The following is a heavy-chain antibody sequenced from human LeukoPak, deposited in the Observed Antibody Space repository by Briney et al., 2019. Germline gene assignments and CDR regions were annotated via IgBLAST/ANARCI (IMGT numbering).Heavy chain of an antibody. CDR3: TKGDGGSYPIDY. CDR1: GFTFSNCG. Sequence: GGSLRLSCAASGFTFSNCGMSWVRQAPGKGLEWVSTVNENGRNTLYADSVKGRFTISRDNSKNTLLWQMNSLRADDTALYYCTKGDGGSYPIDYWGQGTLVIVSS. D-gene: IGHD6-19*01. CDR2: VNENGRNT. V-gene: IGHV3-23*01. J-gene: IGHJ4*02.